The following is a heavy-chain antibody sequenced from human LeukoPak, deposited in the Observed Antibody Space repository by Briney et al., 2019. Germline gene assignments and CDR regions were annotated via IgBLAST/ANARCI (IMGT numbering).Heavy chain of an antibody. Sequence: GRSLRLSCAASGFTLSSCGMHWVRQAPGKGLEWVAVIWYDGSKKYYADSVKGRFTISRDNSKNTLYLQMNSLRAEDTAVYYCARAAYDSSGYYFDYWGQGTLVTVPS. V-gene: IGHV3-33*01. CDR2: IWYDGSKK. D-gene: IGHD3-22*01. J-gene: IGHJ4*02. CDR3: ARAAYDSSGYYFDY. CDR1: GFTLSSCG.